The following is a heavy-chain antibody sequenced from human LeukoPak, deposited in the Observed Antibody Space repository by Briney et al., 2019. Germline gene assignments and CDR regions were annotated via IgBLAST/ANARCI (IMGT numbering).Heavy chain of an antibody. CDR2: ISGSGGGT. V-gene: IGHV3-23*01. CDR3: AKGPPRDYGDYYFDY. J-gene: IGHJ4*02. Sequence: GGSLRLSCAASGFTFSSYVMSWVRQAPGKGLEWVSVISGSGGGTYYADSVQGRFTISRDNSKNTLYLQMNRLRGEDTAVYYCAKGPPRDYGDYYFDYWGQGTLVTVSS. CDR1: GFTFSSYV. D-gene: IGHD4-17*01.